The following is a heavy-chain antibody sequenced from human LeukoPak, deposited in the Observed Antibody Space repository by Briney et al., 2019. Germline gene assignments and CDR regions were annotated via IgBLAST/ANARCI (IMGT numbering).Heavy chain of an antibody. CDR2: INPRSGAS. CDR3: ARVVAWSYYFDY. J-gene: IGHJ4*02. D-gene: IGHD1-26*01. Sequence: ASVKVSCKASGYAFTCYYIHWVRQAPGQGLEWMGWINPRSGASQYSQNFQGRVTMTRDTSMSTAYMELTRLKSDDTAVYYCARVVAWSYYFDYWGQGTLVTVSS. V-gene: IGHV1-2*02. CDR1: GYAFTCYY.